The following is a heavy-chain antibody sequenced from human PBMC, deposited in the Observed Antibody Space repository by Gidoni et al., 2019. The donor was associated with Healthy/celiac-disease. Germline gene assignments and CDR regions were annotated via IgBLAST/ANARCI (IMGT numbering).Heavy chain of an antibody. V-gene: IGHV4-61*01. CDR2: IYYSGST. CDR1: GGSVISGSYY. D-gene: IGHD6-19*01. Sequence: QVQLQESGPGLVKPSETLSLTCTVSGGSVISGSYYWSWIRQPPGKGLEWIGYIYYSGSTNYNPSIKSRVNISVDTSKNQFSLKLSSVTAADTAVYYCARDRGGIAVAGTVQGFDYWGQGTLVTVSS. CDR3: ARDRGGIAVAGTVQGFDY. J-gene: IGHJ4*02.